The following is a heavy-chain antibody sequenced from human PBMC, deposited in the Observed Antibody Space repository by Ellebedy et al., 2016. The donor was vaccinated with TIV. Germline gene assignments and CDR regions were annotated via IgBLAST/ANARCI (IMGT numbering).Heavy chain of an antibody. CDR2: VYFIGST. CDR3: VRHRTLGTLGY. J-gene: IGHJ4*02. V-gene: IGHV4-39*01. CDR1: GCSITSCSYY. Sequence: MPSETLSLTCTVSGCSITSCSYYWAWLRQPPGKGLEWVGNVYFIGSTNYNPFLKSRVTISVDTSKNQFSLKLTSVTAADTTVDYCVRHRTLGTLGYWGQGAQVTVSS. D-gene: IGHD3-16*01.